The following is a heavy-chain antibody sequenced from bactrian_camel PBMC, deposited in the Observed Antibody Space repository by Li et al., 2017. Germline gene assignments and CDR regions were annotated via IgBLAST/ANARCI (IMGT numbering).Heavy chain of an antibody. D-gene: IGHD4*01. Sequence: HVQLVESGGGSVQPGGSLILSCVVSGYTGQTGSTYFLGWFRQAPGKGREGVASIHNNGHYTRYADSVKGRFFLSQDNARAAYYLQMNSLRPEDTAMYYCAASASFILTPRFYRFESSDYPYRGQGTQVTVS. J-gene: IGHJ4*01. V-gene: IGHV3S1*01. CDR1: GYTGQTGSTYF. CDR2: IHNNGHYT. CDR3: AASASFILTPRFYRFESSDYPY.